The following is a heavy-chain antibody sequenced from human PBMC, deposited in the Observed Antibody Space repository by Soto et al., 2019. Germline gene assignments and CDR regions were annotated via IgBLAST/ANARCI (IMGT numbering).Heavy chain of an antibody. J-gene: IGHJ4*02. CDR3: ARDGGGGGQFDY. D-gene: IGHD3-16*01. Sequence: GGSLRLSCTASGFTFNSYGMHWVRQARGTGMERVSHANSDGGTATYADSAKGRFTVPRDAAEDTVYLQMNSLGAEDTAVYYCARDGGGGGQFDYWGQGXLVTVYS. V-gene: IGHV3-74*01. CDR1: GFTFNSYG. CDR2: ANSDGGTA.